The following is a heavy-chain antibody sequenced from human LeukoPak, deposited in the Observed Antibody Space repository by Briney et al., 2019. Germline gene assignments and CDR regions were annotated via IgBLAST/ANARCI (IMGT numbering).Heavy chain of an antibody. J-gene: IGHJ4*02. V-gene: IGHV3-7*01. Sequence: GPSLRLSCPPSGFTLSIYWMSWVRQDPGNGLEWVANIKQDGSEKNYVDSVKGRFTISRDNAKNSLYLQMNSLRAEDTAVYYCAREPRRSPSYYFDYWGQGTLVTVSS. CDR3: AREPRRSPSYYFDY. CDR2: IKQDGSEK. D-gene: IGHD2-15*01. CDR1: GFTLSIYW.